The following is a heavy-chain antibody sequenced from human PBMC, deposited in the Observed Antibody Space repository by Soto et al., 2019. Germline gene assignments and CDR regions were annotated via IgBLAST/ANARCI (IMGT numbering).Heavy chain of an antibody. J-gene: IGHJ4*02. CDR3: ARGKEWEQPSNHYYFDY. D-gene: IGHD1-26*01. V-gene: IGHV1-69*06. CDR2: IIPILGTI. Sequence: QVQLVQSGAEVKTPGSSVRVSCKTAGRTFLISAIAWVRQAPGQGLEWMGGIIPILGTIHIAQNFQGRVTFTADRSTCTAYRELSSLRSEDTATECCARGKEWEQPSNHYYFDYWGQGSQVLVSS. CDR1: GRTFLISA.